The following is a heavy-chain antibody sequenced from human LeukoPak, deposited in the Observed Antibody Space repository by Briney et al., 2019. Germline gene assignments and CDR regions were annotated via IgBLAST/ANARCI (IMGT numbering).Heavy chain of an antibody. V-gene: IGHV4-31*03. CDR1: GGSISSGGYY. CDR3: AREGAGSKYAFDI. D-gene: IGHD1-26*01. CDR2: IYYSGST. J-gene: IGHJ3*02. Sequence: SETLSLTCTVSGGSISSGGYYWSWIRQHPGKGLEWIGYIYYSGSTYYNPFLKSRVTISVDTSKNQFSLKLSSVTAADTAVYYCAREGAGSKYAFDIWGQGTMVTVSS.